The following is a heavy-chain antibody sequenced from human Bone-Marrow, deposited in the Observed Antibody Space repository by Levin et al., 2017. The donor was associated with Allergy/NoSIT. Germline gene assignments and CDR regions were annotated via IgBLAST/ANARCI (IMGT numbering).Heavy chain of an antibody. V-gene: IGHV3-74*01. CDR3: ARDRHCISNTCYGA. J-gene: IGHJ5*02. CDR2: ISSDGSST. D-gene: IGHD2/OR15-2a*01. Sequence: GGSLRLSCAGPGFTFSSHWMHWVRQAPGKGLVWVSRISSDGSSTSYADSVKGRFTISRDYAKNTLFLQMNSLRAEDTAVYYCARDRHCISNTCYGAWGQGTLVTVSS. CDR1: GFTFSSHW.